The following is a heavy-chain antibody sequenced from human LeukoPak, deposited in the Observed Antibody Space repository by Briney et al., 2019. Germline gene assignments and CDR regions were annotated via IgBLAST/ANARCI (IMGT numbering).Heavy chain of an antibody. Sequence: GGSLRLSCAASGFTFSSYGMNWVRQAPGKGLEWVSYISYRGSIIYYADSVKGRFTISRDNAKNSLYLQMNSLRAEDTAVYYCARDLWTTDDYWGQGTLVTVSS. CDR3: ARDLWTTDDY. V-gene: IGHV3-48*04. D-gene: IGHD3/OR15-3a*01. CDR2: ISYRGSII. CDR1: GFTFSSYG. J-gene: IGHJ4*02.